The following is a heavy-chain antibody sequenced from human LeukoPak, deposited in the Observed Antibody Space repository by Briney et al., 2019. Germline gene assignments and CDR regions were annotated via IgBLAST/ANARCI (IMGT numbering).Heavy chain of an antibody. CDR2: FDPEEGET. CDR3: ATGIFGVVKCFDY. V-gene: IGHV1-24*01. J-gene: IGHJ4*02. CDR1: GYTLTELS. D-gene: IGHD3-3*01. Sequence: ASVKVSCKVSGYTLTELSMHWVRQAPGKGLEWMGDFDPEEGETIYTQKFQGRVTMTEDTSIDTAYMELSSLSSEDTAVYYCATGIFGVVKCFDYWGQGTLVTVSS.